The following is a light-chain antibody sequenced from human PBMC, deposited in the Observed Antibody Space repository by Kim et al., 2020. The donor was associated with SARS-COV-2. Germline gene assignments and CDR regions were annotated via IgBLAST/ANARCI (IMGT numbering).Light chain of an antibody. Sequence: DVQMTQSPSSLSASVGDSVTITCRASQSISTHVHWYQQKPGKAPALLIYAASTLQDGVPSRFIGDGSGTYFTLTISGLQPEDFATYYCQQTYTSLQITFGRGTRREIK. V-gene: IGKV1-39*01. CDR3: QQTYTSLQIT. CDR2: AAS. J-gene: IGKJ5*01. CDR1: QSISTH.